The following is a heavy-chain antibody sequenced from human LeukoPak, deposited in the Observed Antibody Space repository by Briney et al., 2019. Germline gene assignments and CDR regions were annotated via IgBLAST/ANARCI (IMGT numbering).Heavy chain of an antibody. CDR1: GFTFRTAW. CDR3: TTVLAITGTYDAFDI. CDR2: IKSKIDGETT. V-gene: IGHV3-15*01. J-gene: IGHJ3*02. Sequence: GGSLRLSCAASGFTFRTAWMNWVRQAPGKGLEWVGRIKSKIDGETTDYAAPVKGRFTISRDDSKNTLYLQMNSLKTEDTAVYYCTTVLAITGTYDAFDIWGQGTMVTVSS. D-gene: IGHD1-7*01.